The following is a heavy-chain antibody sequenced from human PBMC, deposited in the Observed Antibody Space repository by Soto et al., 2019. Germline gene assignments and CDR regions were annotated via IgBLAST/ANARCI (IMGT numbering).Heavy chain of an antibody. Sequence: PGGSLRLSCEASGLTFSNCAMSWVRQAPGKGLEWVSGISGTGRSTFYADSVKGRFTISRDNSKNTVYLQMNSLRAEDTAVYYCAKGNTSGWYFFDYWGQGTLVTVSS. J-gene: IGHJ4*02. CDR2: ISGTGRST. CDR3: AKGNTSGWYFFDY. D-gene: IGHD6-19*01. CDR1: GLTFSNCA. V-gene: IGHV3-23*01.